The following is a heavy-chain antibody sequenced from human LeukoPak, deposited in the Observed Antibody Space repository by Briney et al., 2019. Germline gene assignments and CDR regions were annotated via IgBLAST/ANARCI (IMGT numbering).Heavy chain of an antibody. CDR1: GGSISTYF. V-gene: IGHV4-4*07. Sequence: SETLSLTCTVSGGSISTYFWSWIRQPAGKGLEWIGRIYTSETTNYNPSLKSRVTISVDTSKNQFSLKLSSVTAADTAVYYCARNGRSSIYAEYFQHWGQGTLVTVSS. CDR3: ARNGRSSIYAEYFQH. J-gene: IGHJ1*01. D-gene: IGHD3-10*01. CDR2: IYTSETT.